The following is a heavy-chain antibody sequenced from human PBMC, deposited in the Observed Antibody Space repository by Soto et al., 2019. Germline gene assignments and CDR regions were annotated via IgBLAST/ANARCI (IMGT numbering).Heavy chain of an antibody. CDR2: IIPIFGTA. CDR1: GGTFSSYA. CDR3: ARSYYDSSGYYLDWFDP. Sequence: GASVKVSCKASGGTFSSYAISWVRQAPGQGLEWMGGIIPIFGTANYAQKFQGRVTITADESTSTAYMELGSLRSEDTAVYYCARSYYDSSGYYLDWFDPWGQGTLVTVSS. J-gene: IGHJ5*02. V-gene: IGHV1-69*13. D-gene: IGHD3-22*01.